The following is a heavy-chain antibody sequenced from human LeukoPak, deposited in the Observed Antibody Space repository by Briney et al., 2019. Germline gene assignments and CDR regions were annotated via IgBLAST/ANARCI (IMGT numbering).Heavy chain of an antibody. CDR2: IIPILGIA. D-gene: IGHD6-13*01. J-gene: IGHJ4*02. CDR3: ARAGSWSSSWYGYFDY. V-gene: IGHV1-69*04. Sequence: ASVKVSCKASGGTFSSYAISWVRQAPGQGLEWMGRIIPILGIANYAQKFQGRVTITADKSTSTAYMELSSLRSEDTAVYYCARAGSWSSSWYGYFDYWGQGTLVTVSS. CDR1: GGTFSSYA.